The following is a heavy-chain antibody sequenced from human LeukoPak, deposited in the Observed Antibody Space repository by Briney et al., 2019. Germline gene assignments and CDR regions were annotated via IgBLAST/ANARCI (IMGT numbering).Heavy chain of an antibody. J-gene: IGHJ4*02. CDR3: ARSIEVYATILGF. V-gene: IGHV3-30*03. CDR2: ISNDGRNK. D-gene: IGHD2/OR15-2a*01. CDR1: GFTFSNYW. Sequence: GGALRLSCVGSGFTFSNYWMGWVRQAPGKGLEWVAFISNDGRNKNYADSVKGRFTISRDNLQNTLYLQMNSLRAEDTAVYYCARSIEVYATILGFWGQGTLVTVSS.